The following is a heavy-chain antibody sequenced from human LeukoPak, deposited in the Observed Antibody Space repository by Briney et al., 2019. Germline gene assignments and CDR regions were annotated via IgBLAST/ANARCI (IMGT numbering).Heavy chain of an antibody. CDR3: ARGARGLRYFDWLLYPRFDAFDI. CDR1: GGSISSYS. D-gene: IGHD3-9*01. J-gene: IGHJ3*02. CDR2: IYTSGST. Sequence: SETLSLTCTVSGGSISSYSWSWIRQPAGKGLEWIGRIYTSGSTNYNPSLKSRVTISVDRSKNQFSLKLSSVTAADTAVYYCARGARGLRYFDWLLYPRFDAFDIWGQGTMVTVSS. V-gene: IGHV4-4*07.